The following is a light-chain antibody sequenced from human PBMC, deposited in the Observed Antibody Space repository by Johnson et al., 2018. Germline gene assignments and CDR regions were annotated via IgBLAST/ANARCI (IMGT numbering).Light chain of an antibody. CDR3: GPWDSSLSAGNV. J-gene: IGLJ1*01. CDR1: SSNIGNNY. V-gene: IGLV1-51*02. Sequence: QSVLTQPPSVSAAPGQKVTISCSGSSSNIGNNYVSWYQQLPGTAPKLLIYENNKRPSGIPDRLSGSKSGTSATLGITGLQTGAEADYYCGPWDSSLSAGNVFGTGTKVTVL. CDR2: ENN.